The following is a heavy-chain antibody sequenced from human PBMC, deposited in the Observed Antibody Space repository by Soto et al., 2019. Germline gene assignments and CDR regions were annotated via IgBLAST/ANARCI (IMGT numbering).Heavy chain of an antibody. CDR2: INPNSGGT. CDR1: GYTFTSYD. Sequence: ASVKVSCKASGYTFTSYDINWVRQAPGQGLEWMGWINPNSGGTNYAQKFQGWVTMTRDTSISTAYMELSRLRSDDTVVYYCARGRQQWYYYYGMDVWGQGTTVTVSS. CDR3: ARGRQQWYYYYGMDV. D-gene: IGHD6-19*01. V-gene: IGHV1-2*04. J-gene: IGHJ6*02.